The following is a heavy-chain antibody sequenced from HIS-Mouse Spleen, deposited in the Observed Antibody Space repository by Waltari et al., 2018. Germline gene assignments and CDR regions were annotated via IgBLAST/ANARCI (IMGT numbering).Heavy chain of an antibody. V-gene: IGHV4-39*07. CDR3: AREIPYSSSWYDWYFDL. CDR2: IYYSGIT. CDR1: GGSISSSSYY. Sequence: QLQLQESGPGLVKPSETLSLTCTVSGGSISSSSYYWGWIRHPPGKGLECIGSIYYSGITYYNPSLNSRVTISVDTSKNQFSLTLSSVTAADTAVYYCAREIPYSSSWYDWYFDLWGRGTLVTVSS. J-gene: IGHJ2*01. D-gene: IGHD6-13*01.